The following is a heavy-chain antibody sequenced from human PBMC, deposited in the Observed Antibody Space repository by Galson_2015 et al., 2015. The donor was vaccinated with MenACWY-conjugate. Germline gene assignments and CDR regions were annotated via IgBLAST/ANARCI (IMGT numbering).Heavy chain of an antibody. CDR1: GFTFSSYS. J-gene: IGHJ4*02. CDR2: ISSSSSTI. Sequence: SLRLSCAASGFTFSSYSMNWVRQAPGKGLEWVSYISSSSSTIYYADSVKGRFTISRDNAKNSLYLQMNSLRAEDTAVYYCARVRPSGYSSSWYGQWDYWGQGTLVTVSS. D-gene: IGHD6-13*01. V-gene: IGHV3-48*04. CDR3: ARVRPSGYSSSWYGQWDY.